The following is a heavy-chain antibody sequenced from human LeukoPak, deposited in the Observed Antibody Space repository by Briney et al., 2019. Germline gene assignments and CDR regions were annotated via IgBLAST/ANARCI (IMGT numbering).Heavy chain of an antibody. J-gene: IGHJ5*02. CDR3: AREGTYYYDSSGRDNWFDP. D-gene: IGHD3-22*01. CDR1: GFTFNTHV. Sequence: GGSLRLSCAASGFTFNTHVMHWVRQAPGKGLEWVAVIWYDGSNKYYADSVKGRFTISRDNSKNTLYLQMNSLRAEDTAVYCCAREGTYYYDSSGRDNWFDPWGQGTLVTVSS. V-gene: IGHV3-33*01. CDR2: IWYDGSNK.